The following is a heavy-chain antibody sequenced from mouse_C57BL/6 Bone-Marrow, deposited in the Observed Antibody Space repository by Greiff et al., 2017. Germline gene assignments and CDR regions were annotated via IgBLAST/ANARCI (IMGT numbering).Heavy chain of an antibody. CDR1: GYSITSGYY. J-gene: IGHJ1*03. CDR2: ISYDGSN. V-gene: IGHV3-6*01. Sequence: DVKLQESGPGLVKPSQSLSLTCSVTGYSITSGYYWNWIRQFPGNKLEWMGYISYDGSNNYNPSLKNRISITRDTSKNQFFLKLNSVTTEDTATYYCARGGYASYWYFDVWGTGTTVTVSS. D-gene: IGHD2-2*01. CDR3: ARGGYASYWYFDV.